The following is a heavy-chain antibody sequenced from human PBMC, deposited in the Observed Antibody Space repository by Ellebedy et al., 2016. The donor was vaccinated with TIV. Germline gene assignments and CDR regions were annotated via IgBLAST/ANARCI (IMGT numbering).Heavy chain of an antibody. V-gene: IGHV1-3*01. CDR3: ARVVLRFLEWLSPLDV. J-gene: IGHJ6*02. D-gene: IGHD3-3*01. CDR2: INAGNGNT. Sequence: ASVKVSXXASGYTFTSYAMHWVRQAPGQRLEWMGWINAGNGNTKYSQKFQGRVTITRDTSASTAYMELSSLRSEDTAVYYCARVVLRFLEWLSPLDVWGQGTTVTVSS. CDR1: GYTFTSYA.